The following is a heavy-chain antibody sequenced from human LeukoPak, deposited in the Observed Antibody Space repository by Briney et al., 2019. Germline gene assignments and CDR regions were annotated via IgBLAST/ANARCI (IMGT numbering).Heavy chain of an antibody. J-gene: IGHJ6*03. D-gene: IGHD2-21*01. Sequence: GGSLRLSCAASGFTFRSFAMSWVRQASGKGLGWVSGIIGSGRTTFYADSVKGRFTISRDNSKNTLYLQMNSLRAEDTAIYYCAKKEGDTYFSWYMDVWGKGTTVTVSS. CDR2: IIGSGRTT. V-gene: IGHV3-23*01. CDR3: AKKEGDTYFSWYMDV. CDR1: GFTFRSFA.